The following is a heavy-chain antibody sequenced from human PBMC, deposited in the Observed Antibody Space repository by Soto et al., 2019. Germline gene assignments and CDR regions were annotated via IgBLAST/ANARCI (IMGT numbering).Heavy chain of an antibody. CDR3: ARDGHVPAAIDYYYYYMDV. Sequence: EVQLVESGGGLVKPGGSLRLSCAASGFTFSSYSMNWVRQAPGKGLEWVSSISSSSSYIYYADSVKGRFTISRDNAKNSLYLQMNSRRAEDTAVYYCARDGHVPAAIDYYYYYMDVWGKGTTVTVSS. CDR1: GFTFSSYS. J-gene: IGHJ6*03. V-gene: IGHV3-21*01. D-gene: IGHD2-2*02. CDR2: ISSSSSYI.